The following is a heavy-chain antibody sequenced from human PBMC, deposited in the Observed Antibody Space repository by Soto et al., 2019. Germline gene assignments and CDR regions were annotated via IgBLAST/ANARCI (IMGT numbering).Heavy chain of an antibody. CDR1: GFTFSNYA. V-gene: IGHV3-64*01. CDR3: ARDRCPNSVCYAPSQC. Sequence: GGSLRLSCAASGFTFSNYAIHWVRQAPGEGLQYVAAISPDGRKTFYAKSLKDRFTVSRDNSRSTVYLQMSSLRADDMAVYYCARDRCPNSVCYAPSQCWGQGTLVTVSS. J-gene: IGHJ4*02. CDR2: ISPDGRKT. D-gene: IGHD2-8*01.